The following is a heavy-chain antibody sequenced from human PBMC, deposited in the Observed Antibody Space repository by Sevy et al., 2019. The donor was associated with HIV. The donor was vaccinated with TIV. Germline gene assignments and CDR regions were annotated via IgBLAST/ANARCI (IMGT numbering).Heavy chain of an antibody. J-gene: IGHJ6*02. CDR1: GFTFSSYA. V-gene: IGHV3-23*01. CDR2: ISGSGGST. D-gene: IGHD3-10*01. CDR3: AKHGGGFGELNYYYYGMDV. Sequence: GGSLRLSCAASGFTFSSYAMSWVRQAPGKGLEWVSAISGSGGSTYYADSVKGRFTISRDNSKKTLYLQMNSLRAEDTAVYYCAKHGGGFGELNYYYYGMDVWGQGTTVTVSS.